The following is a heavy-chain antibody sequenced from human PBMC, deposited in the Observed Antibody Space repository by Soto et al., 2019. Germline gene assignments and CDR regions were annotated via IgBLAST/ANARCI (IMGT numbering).Heavy chain of an antibody. Sequence: SQMLRVRYTVAVGYSITYDGTWIRQKTGKGLEWIGNIYNSGSTNYNPSLKIRVTISVDTSKNQFTLKLSSVTAADTAVYYCARVYCINGVCPAVYYYYYGMDVWGQGSTVPVS. V-gene: IGHV4-59*01. CDR1: VGYSITYD. CDR3: ARVYCINGVCPAVYYYYYGMDV. CDR2: IYNSGST. J-gene: IGHJ6*02. D-gene: IGHD2-8*01.